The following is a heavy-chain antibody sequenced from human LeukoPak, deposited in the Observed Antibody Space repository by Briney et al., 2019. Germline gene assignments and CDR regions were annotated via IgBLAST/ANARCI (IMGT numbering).Heavy chain of an antibody. V-gene: IGHV4-34*01. CDR1: GGSFSGYY. D-gene: IGHD5-18*01. CDR2: INHSGST. J-gene: IGHJ4*02. CDR3: ASFASWSYGYRFDY. Sequence: PSETLSLTCAVYGGSFSGYYWSWIRQPPGKGLEWIGEINHSGSTNYNPSLKSRVTISVDTSENQFSLKLSSVTAADTAVYYCASFASWSYGYRFDYWGQGTLVTVSS.